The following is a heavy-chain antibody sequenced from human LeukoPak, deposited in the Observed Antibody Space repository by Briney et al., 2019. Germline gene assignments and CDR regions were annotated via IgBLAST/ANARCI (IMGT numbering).Heavy chain of an antibody. D-gene: IGHD6-6*01. V-gene: IGHV1-46*01. Sequence: ASVKVSCKASGYTFTSYYMHWVRQAPGQGLEWMGIINPSGGSTSYAQKFQGRVTMTRDMSTSTVYMELSSLRSEDTAVYYCARDGLASSVNTNAFDIWGQGTMVTVSS. CDR1: GYTFTSYY. CDR3: ARDGLASSVNTNAFDI. CDR2: INPSGGST. J-gene: IGHJ3*02.